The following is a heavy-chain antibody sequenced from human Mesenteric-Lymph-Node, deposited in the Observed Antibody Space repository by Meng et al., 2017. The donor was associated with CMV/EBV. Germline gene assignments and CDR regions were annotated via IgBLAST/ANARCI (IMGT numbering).Heavy chain of an antibody. CDR3: AHTSAAVYYYDSSGPFDY. CDR1: LSTSGVG. Sequence: LSTSGVGVGWIRQPPGKALEWLALIYWDDDKRYSPSLKSRLTITKDTSKNQVVPTMTNMDPVGTATYYCAHTSAAVYYYDSSGPFDYWGQGTLVTVSS. J-gene: IGHJ4*02. V-gene: IGHV2-5*02. CDR2: IYWDDDK. D-gene: IGHD3-22*01.